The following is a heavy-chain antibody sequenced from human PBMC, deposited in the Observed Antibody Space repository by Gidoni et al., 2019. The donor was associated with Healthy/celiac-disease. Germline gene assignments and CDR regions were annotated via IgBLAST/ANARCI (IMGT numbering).Heavy chain of an antibody. V-gene: IGHV4-34*01. J-gene: IGHJ4*02. D-gene: IGHD4-17*01. CDR3: ARGLSDYGGNSNFDY. CDR1: GGSFRGYY. Sequence: QVQLQQWGAGLLKPSETLSLTCAVYGGSFRGYYWSWIRQPPGKGLEWIGEINHSGSTNYNPSLKSRVTISVDTSKNQFSLKLSSVTAADTAVYYCARGLSDYGGNSNFDYWGQGTLVTVSS. CDR2: INHSGST.